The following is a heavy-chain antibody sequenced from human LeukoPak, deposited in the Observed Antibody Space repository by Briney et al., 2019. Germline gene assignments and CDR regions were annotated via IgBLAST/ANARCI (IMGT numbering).Heavy chain of an antibody. CDR3: ARAGLGIENYYYYMDV. J-gene: IGHJ6*03. V-gene: IGHV4-31*03. CDR2: IYYTGFT. D-gene: IGHD1-14*01. CDR1: GASISSDGFY. Sequence: SETLSLTCTVSGASISSDGFYWTWIRQLPGKGLEWIGYIYYTGFTYCKPSLKSRVTMSVDTSQNQFSLRMSSMTAADTAVYYCARAGLGIENYYYYMDVWGKGTTVTVSS.